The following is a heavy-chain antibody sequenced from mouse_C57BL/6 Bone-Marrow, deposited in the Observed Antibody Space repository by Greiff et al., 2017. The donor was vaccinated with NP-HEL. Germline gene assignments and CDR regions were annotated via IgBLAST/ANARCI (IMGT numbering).Heavy chain of an antibody. CDR3: ARVNWYGKDAMDY. Sequence: EVKLMESEGGLVQPGSSMKLSCTASGFTFSDYYMAWVRQVPEKGLEWVANINYDGSSTYYLDSLKSRFIISRDNAKNILYLQMSSLKSEDTATYDCARVNWYGKDAMDYWGQGTSVTVSS. V-gene: IGHV5-16*01. CDR2: INYDGSST. J-gene: IGHJ4*01. D-gene: IGHD4-1*01. CDR1: GFTFSDYY.